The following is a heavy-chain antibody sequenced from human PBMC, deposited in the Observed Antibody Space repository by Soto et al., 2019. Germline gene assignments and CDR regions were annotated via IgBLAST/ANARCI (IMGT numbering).Heavy chain of an antibody. V-gene: IGHV1-69*01. CDR3: ARDVGGEATIRY. J-gene: IGHJ4*02. Sequence: QVQLVQSGAEVKKPGSSVKVSCKASGGSFSNFVISWVRQAPGQGLEWMGGIIPNFGTTNYAQKFQGKVTITADETTRTADLELSGLTSEDTSVYYCARDVGGEATIRYCGQGTLVTVSS. CDR1: GGSFSNFV. D-gene: IGHD5-12*01. CDR2: IIPNFGTT.